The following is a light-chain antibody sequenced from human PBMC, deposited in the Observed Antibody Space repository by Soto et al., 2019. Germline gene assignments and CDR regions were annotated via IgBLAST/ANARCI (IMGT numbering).Light chain of an antibody. Sequence: EIVLTQSPGTLSLSPGEGATLSCRASESVASSYLAWYQQIPGQAPRLLIYGASSRATGIPDRFSGSGSGTDFTLTISRLEPEDFAVYFCQQYGRSPWTFGQGTKVDI. J-gene: IGKJ1*01. V-gene: IGKV3-20*01. CDR2: GAS. CDR1: ESVASSY. CDR3: QQYGRSPWT.